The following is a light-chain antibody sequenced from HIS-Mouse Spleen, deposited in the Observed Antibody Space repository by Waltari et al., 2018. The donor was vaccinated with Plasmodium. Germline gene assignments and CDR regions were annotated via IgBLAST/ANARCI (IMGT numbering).Light chain of an antibody. J-gene: IGLJ2*01. CDR2: QDS. CDR3: QAWDSSTAV. V-gene: IGLV3-1*01. Sequence: SYELTQPPSVSVSPGQTASINCSGDKLGDKYACWYQQKPGPSPVLVIYQDSKRPSGIPERFSGSNSGNTATLTISGTQAMDEADYYCQAWDSSTAVFGGGTKLTVL. CDR1: KLGDKY.